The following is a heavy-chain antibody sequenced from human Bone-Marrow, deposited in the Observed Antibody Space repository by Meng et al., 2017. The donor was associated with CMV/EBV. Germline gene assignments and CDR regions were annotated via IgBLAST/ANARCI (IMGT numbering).Heavy chain of an antibody. Sequence: ASVKVSCKASGYTFTGYYMHWVRQAPGQGLEWMGWINPNSGGTNYAQKFQGRVTMTRDTSFSTAYMELSSLRSEDTAVYYCARFGGVIVGYYYYGMDVWGQGTTVTVSS. CDR1: GYTFTGYY. CDR2: INPNSGGT. CDR3: ARFGGVIVGYYYYGMDV. V-gene: IGHV1-2*02. D-gene: IGHD3-16*02. J-gene: IGHJ6*02.